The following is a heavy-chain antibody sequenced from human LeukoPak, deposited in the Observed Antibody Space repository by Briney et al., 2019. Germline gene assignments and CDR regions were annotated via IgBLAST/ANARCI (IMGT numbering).Heavy chain of an antibody. J-gene: IGHJ4*02. CDR3: AKGGMYSTSYSVDY. CDR1: GFSFDDHA. CDR2: ISWDGGST. D-gene: IGHD6-6*01. Sequence: PGGSLRLSCAASGFSFDDHAMHWVRQAPGKGLEWVSLISWDGGSTYYGDSVKGRFTISRDNSKNSLYLQMNSLRDEDTALYYCAKGGMYSTSYSVDYWGQGTLVTVSS. V-gene: IGHV3-43D*03.